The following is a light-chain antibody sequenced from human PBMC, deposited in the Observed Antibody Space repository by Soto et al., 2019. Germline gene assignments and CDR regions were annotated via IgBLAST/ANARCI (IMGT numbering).Light chain of an antibody. CDR2: GAS. V-gene: IGKV3-20*01. CDR3: QQYGSSPLT. CDR1: QSVSSSY. Sequence: ELVLTQSPGTLSLSPGERATLSCRASQSVSSSYLAWYQQKLGQAPRLLIYGASNRATGIPDRFSGSGSGTDFTLTISRLEPEDFAVYYCQQYGSSPLTFGGGTKVEIK. J-gene: IGKJ4*01.